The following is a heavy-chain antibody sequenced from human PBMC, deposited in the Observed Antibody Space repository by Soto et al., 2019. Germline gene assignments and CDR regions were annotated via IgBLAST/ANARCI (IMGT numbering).Heavy chain of an antibody. D-gene: IGHD1-7*01. V-gene: IGHV3-30*18. Sequence: QVQLVESGGGVVQPGRSLRLSCAASGFTFSNYGMHWVRQAPGKGLEWVAVISYDGSNTYYADSVKGRFTISRDNSKNTLYLQMNRLRAEDTAVYYCAKDQWYNWNYVGAFDIWGQGTMVTGSS. CDR3: AKDQWYNWNYVGAFDI. CDR1: GFTFSNYG. J-gene: IGHJ3*02. CDR2: ISYDGSNT.